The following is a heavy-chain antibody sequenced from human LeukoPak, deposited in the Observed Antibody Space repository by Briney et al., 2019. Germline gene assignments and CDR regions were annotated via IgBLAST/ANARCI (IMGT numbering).Heavy chain of an antibody. CDR1: GFTFSSSA. V-gene: IGHV3-23*01. D-gene: IGHD1-26*01. J-gene: IGHJ2*01. Sequence: PGGSLRLSCAASGFTFSSSAMSWVRQVPGKGLEWVSATSGSGGSTYYADSVKGRFTISRDSSRNTLFLHMNTLRAEDTAIYYCAKDRTVGASYWYFDLWGRGTLVTVSS. CDR2: TSGSGGST. CDR3: AKDRTVGASYWYFDL.